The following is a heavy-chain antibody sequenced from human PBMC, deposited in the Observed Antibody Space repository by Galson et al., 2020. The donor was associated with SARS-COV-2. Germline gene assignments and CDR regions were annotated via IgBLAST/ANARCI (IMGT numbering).Heavy chain of an antibody. D-gene: IGHD3-10*01. CDR1: GGSISSSSYY. CDR3: ASPKYYYGSGSYYFDY. V-gene: IGHV4-39*01. CDR2: IYYSGST. Sequence: SETLSLTCTVSGGSISSSSYYWGWIRQPPGKGLEWIGSIYYSGSTYYNPSLKSRVTISVDTSKNQFSLKLSSVTAADTAVYYCASPKYYYGSGSYYFDYWGQGTPVTVSS. J-gene: IGHJ4*02.